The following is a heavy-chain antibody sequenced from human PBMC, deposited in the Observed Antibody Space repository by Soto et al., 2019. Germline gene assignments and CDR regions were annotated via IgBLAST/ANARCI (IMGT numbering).Heavy chain of an antibody. CDR2: INPGGSEK. Sequence: GGSLRLSFVASGFSFSDSWMDWVRQAPGKGPEWVANINPGGSEKNYVDSVKGRFTISRDNAKNSLFLQMNSLRAEDTAVYYCATKTGAGRSPYGMDVWGQGTTVTVSS. D-gene: IGHD1-1*01. CDR1: GFSFSDSW. CDR3: ATKTGAGRSPYGMDV. J-gene: IGHJ6*02. V-gene: IGHV3-7*03.